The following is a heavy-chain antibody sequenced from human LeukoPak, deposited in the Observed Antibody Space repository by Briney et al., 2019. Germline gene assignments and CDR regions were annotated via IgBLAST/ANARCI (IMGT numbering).Heavy chain of an antibody. CDR3: ARAGQYQNPTYYYYYYYMDV. J-gene: IGHJ6*03. CDR2: ISSSGSTI. V-gene: IGHV3-48*03. Sequence: PGGSLRLSCAASGFTFSSYEMNWVRQAPGKGLEWVSYISSSGSTIYYADSVKGRFTISRDNAKNSLYLQMNSLRAEDTAVYYCARAGQYQNPTYYYYYYYMDVWGKGTTVTVSS. D-gene: IGHD4-11*01. CDR1: GFTFSSYE.